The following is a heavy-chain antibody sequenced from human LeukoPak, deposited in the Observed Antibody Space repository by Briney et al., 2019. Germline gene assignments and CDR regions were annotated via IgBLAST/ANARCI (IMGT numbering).Heavy chain of an antibody. D-gene: IGHD5-12*01. CDR3: AREGGYSGYDDLYFDY. CDR2: ISSSSSYI. V-gene: IGHV3-21*01. J-gene: IGHJ4*02. Sequence: PGGSLRLSCAASGFTFSSYSMNWVRQVPGKGLEWVSSISSSSSYIYYADSVKGRFTISRDNAKNSLYLQMNSLRAEDTAVYYCAREGGYSGYDDLYFDYWGQGTLVTVSS. CDR1: GFTFSSYS.